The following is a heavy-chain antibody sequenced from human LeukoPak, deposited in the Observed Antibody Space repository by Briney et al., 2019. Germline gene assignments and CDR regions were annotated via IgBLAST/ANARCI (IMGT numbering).Heavy chain of an antibody. D-gene: IGHD3-10*02. CDR1: GFTLSRYW. V-gene: IGHV3-74*01. CDR2: INSGGGGT. Sequence: PGGSLRLSCAASGFTLSRYWMHWVRQVPGKGLVWVSRINSGGGGTYYADSVKGRFTISRDNAKNSLYLQMNSLRAEDTAVYYCAELGITMIGGVWGKGTTVTISS. CDR3: AELGITMIGGV. J-gene: IGHJ6*04.